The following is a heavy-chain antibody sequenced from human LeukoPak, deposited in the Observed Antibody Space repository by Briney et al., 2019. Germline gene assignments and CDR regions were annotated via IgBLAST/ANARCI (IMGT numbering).Heavy chain of an antibody. CDR2: IYYSGST. J-gene: IGHJ4*02. CDR1: GGSISSYY. V-gene: IGHV4-59*12. Sequence: SETLSLTCTVSGGSISSYYWSWIRQPPGKGLEWIGYIYYSGSTNYNPSLKSRVTISVDTSKNQFSLKLSSVTAADTALYYCAVMISFGGVIVFDHWGQGTLVTVSS. D-gene: IGHD3-16*02. CDR3: AVMISFGGVIVFDH.